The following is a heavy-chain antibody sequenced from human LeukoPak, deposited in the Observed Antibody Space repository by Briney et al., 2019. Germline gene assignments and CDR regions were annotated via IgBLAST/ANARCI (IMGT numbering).Heavy chain of an antibody. J-gene: IGHJ6*03. CDR3: ARVQLTPPFYYYYYYMDV. CDR2: IYYSGST. D-gene: IGHD6-6*01. CDR1: GGSISSYY. Sequence: PSETLSLTCTVSGGSISSYYWSWIRQPPGKGLEWIGYIYYSGSTNYNPSLKSRVTISVDTSKNQFSLKLSSVTAADTAVYYCARVQLTPPFYYYYYYMDVWGKGTTVTVSS. V-gene: IGHV4-59*12.